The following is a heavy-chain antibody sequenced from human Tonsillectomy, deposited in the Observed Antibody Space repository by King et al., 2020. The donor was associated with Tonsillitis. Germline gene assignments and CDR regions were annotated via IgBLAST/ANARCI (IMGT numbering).Heavy chain of an antibody. CDR1: GGSISSYY. CDR3: AREISLADAFDI. CDR2: IYYSGST. V-gene: IGHV4-59*01. D-gene: IGHD1-1*01. J-gene: IGHJ3*02. Sequence: QLQESGPGLVKPSETLSLTCTVSGGSISSYYWSWIRQPPGKGLEWIGYIYYSGSTNYNPSLKSRVTMSVDTSKSQFSLKLSSVTAADTAVYDWAREISLADAFDIWGQGTMVTVSS.